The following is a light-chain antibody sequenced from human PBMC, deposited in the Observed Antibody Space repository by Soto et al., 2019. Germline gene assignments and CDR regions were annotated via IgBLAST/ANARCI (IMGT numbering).Light chain of an antibody. CDR3: QHYSDWPRT. Sequence: IVMTQSPATLSVSPWERATLSCRASQSVSSYLAWYQQKPGQTPRLLIYGASTRATGIPARFSGSGSGTEFTLTISSLQSEDFAVYYCQHYSDWPRTFGQGTKVDIK. CDR2: GAS. V-gene: IGKV3-15*01. CDR1: QSVSSY. J-gene: IGKJ1*01.